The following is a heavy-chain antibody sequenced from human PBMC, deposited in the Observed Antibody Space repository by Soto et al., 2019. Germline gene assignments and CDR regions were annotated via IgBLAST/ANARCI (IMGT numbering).Heavy chain of an antibody. J-gene: IGHJ4*02. Sequence: GGSLRLSCAVSGFTFSSYAMSWVRQAPGKGLEWVSGISDSGGNTYYADSVKGRFTISRDNSKNTLYLQLNSLSPEDTAVYYCAKGRSGSSTSCYNYWGQGTLVSVSS. D-gene: IGHD2-2*02. V-gene: IGHV3-23*01. CDR3: AKGRSGSSTSCYNY. CDR2: ISDSGGNT. CDR1: GFTFSSYA.